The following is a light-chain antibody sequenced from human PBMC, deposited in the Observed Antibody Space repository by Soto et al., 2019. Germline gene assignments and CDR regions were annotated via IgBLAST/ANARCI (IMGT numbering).Light chain of an antibody. V-gene: IGKV1-33*01. J-gene: IGKJ1*01. CDR1: QDIMNY. CDR2: DAS. Sequence: DLQMTQSPSGLSASVGDRFTVTCQASQDIMNYLNWYQQRPGKAPKLLXSDASNLQTGVPPRFSGSGSGTDFTFTISSLKTEDIAKYYCQQYDDSHTWTFGQGTKVDIK. CDR3: QQYDDSHTWT.